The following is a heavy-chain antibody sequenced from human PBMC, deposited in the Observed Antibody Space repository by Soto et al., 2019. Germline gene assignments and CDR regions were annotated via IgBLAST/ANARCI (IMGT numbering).Heavy chain of an antibody. CDR1: GFSLTTNGLG. J-gene: IGHJ5*02. V-gene: IGHV2-5*02. D-gene: IGHD3-3*01. Sequence: QITLKESGPPLVKPTQTLTLTCTFSGFSLTTNGLGVAWIRQPPGKALEWLALIYWDDVKRYSPSLKSRLTITKDTSKNQVVLTMTNLDPVDTATYYCARSLSIFGVVTQNWFDPWGQGTLVTVSP. CDR2: IYWDDVK. CDR3: ARSLSIFGVVTQNWFDP.